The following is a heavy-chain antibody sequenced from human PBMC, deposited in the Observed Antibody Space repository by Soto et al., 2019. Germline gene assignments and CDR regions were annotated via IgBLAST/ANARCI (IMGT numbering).Heavy chain of an antibody. V-gene: IGHV1-8*01. CDR3: AIWGSYRDYFDY. J-gene: IGHJ4*02. CDR1: GYTFTSYD. CDR2: MNPNSGNT. Sequence: QVQLVQSGAEVKKPGASVKVSCKASGYTFTSYDINWVRQATGQGLEWTGWMNPNSGNTGYAQKFQGRVTMTRNTSISTAYMELSSLRSEDTAVYYCAIWGSYRDYFDYWGQGTLVTVSS. D-gene: IGHD3-16*02.